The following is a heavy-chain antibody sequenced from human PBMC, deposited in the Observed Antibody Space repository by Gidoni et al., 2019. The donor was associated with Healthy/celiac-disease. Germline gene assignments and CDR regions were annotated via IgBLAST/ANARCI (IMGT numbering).Heavy chain of an antibody. Sequence: FTISRDNAKNSLYLQMNSLRAEDTAVYYCARVAGDTAIGSYYFDYWGQGPLVTVSS. CDR3: ARVAGDTAIGSYYFDY. V-gene: IGHV3-11*05. D-gene: IGHD5-18*01. J-gene: IGHJ4*02.